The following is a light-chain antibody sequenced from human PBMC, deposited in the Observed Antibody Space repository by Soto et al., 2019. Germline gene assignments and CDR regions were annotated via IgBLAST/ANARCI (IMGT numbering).Light chain of an antibody. CDR1: QSVASRN. Sequence: EIVLTQSPGTLSLSPWERATLSCRASQSVASRNLAWYQQKSGQAPRPLIYGASSRATGIPDRFSGSGSGTEFSLTISRLEPEDFAVYYCHQYGISPFGGGTKVDI. CDR2: GAS. CDR3: HQYGISP. J-gene: IGKJ4*01. V-gene: IGKV3-20*01.